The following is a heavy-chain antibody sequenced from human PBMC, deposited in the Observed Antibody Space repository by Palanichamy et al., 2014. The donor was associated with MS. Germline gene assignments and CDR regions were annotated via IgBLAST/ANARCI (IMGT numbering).Heavy chain of an antibody. Sequence: QVHLVQSGGEVKTPGASVKISCKTSGYTFTRYYIHWLRQAPGQGPEWMGIINPKSDTSKYAQDFQGRLTMTRDTSTSTVYVELSSLRSEDTAVYFCARDQGGSDWSKMAFDSWGQGSLVTVSS. CDR3: ARDQGGSDWSKMAFDS. CDR1: GYTFTRYY. J-gene: IGHJ4*02. V-gene: IGHV1-46*01. CDR2: INPKSDTS. D-gene: IGHD5-24*01.